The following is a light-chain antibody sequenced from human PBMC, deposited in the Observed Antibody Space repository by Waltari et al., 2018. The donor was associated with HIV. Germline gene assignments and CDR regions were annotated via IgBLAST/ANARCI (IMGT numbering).Light chain of an antibody. CDR2: AKD. J-gene: IGLJ2*01. Sequence: QSVLTQPPSASGTPGQRVTISCSGNSSNIGYNYVSWYQQLPGAAPNLFIYAKDSRPSGVPDRFSGSKSGTSASLAISGLRSEDQGDYYCATWDDSLNGRLFGGGTKLTVL. V-gene: IGLV1-47*01. CDR1: SSNIGYNY. CDR3: ATWDDSLNGRL.